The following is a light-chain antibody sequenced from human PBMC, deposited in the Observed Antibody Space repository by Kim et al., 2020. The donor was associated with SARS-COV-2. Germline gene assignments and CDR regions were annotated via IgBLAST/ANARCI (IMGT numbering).Light chain of an antibody. V-gene: IGKV1-12*01. Sequence: ASVGDTVTSTCRASQDISRSLAWYQQKPGKAPNLLIYTASSLQSGVPSRFSGGGSGTDFTLTISSLQPEDFATYYCQQAKNFPWTFGQGTKVEIK. CDR3: QQAKNFPWT. CDR1: QDISRS. CDR2: TAS. J-gene: IGKJ1*01.